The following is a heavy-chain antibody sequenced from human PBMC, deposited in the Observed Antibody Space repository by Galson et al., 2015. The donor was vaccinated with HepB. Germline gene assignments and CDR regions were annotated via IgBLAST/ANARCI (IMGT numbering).Heavy chain of an antibody. J-gene: IGHJ6*03. CDR2: MNTNTGKP. Sequence: SVKVSCKASGYTFTDYVVNWVRQAPGQGLEWMGWMNTNTGKPTYAPGFAGRFVFSLDPSVTTAYLQISSLETDDAAVYYCARSPLRFLDWLPYYDYYYMDVWGEGTTLTVSS. D-gene: IGHD3-3*01. CDR1: GYTFTDYV. V-gene: IGHV7-4-1*02. CDR3: ARSPLRFLDWLPYYDYYYMDV.